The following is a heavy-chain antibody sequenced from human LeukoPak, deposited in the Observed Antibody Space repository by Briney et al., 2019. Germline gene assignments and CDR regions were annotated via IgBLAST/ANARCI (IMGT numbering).Heavy chain of an antibody. D-gene: IGHD2-15*01. J-gene: IGHJ4*02. Sequence: GGSLRLSCAAYGFTFSSYAMSWVRQAPGKGLEWVSAISGSGGTTYYADSVKGRFTISRDNSKNTLYLQMNSLRAEDTAVYYCAKDRGMFLVGYLDYWGQGTLVTVSS. CDR1: GFTFSSYA. CDR2: ISGSGGTT. CDR3: AKDRGMFLVGYLDY. V-gene: IGHV3-23*01.